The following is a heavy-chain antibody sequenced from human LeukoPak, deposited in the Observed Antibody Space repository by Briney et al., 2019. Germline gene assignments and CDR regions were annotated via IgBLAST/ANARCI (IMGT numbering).Heavy chain of an antibody. CDR2: ISYDGSNK. D-gene: IGHD6-13*01. CDR3: AKDTRRGYSSSWYWFDP. J-gene: IGHJ5*02. CDR1: GFTFSSYG. Sequence: SGGSLRLSCAASGFTFSSYGMHWVRQAPGKGLEWVAVISYDGSNKYYADSVKGRFTISRDNSKNTLYLQMNSLRAEDTAVYYCAKDTRRGYSSSWYWFDPWGQGTLVTVSS. V-gene: IGHV3-30*18.